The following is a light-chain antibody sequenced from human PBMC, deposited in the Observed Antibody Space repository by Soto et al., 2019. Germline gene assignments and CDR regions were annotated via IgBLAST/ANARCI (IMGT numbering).Light chain of an antibody. CDR3: QQYYSTPRT. J-gene: IGKJ1*01. Sequence: DIVMTQFPDSLAVSLGETATINCKSSQSVFYSSDNKNYLAWYQQRPGQPPKLLIYWASTRESGVPDRFSGSGSGTDFTLTISSLQAEDVALYYCQQYYSTPRTFGQGTRVEIK. CDR2: WAS. V-gene: IGKV4-1*01. CDR1: QSVFYSSDNKNY.